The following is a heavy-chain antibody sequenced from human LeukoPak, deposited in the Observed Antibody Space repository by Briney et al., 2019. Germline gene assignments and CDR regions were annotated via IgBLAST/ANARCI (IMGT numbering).Heavy chain of an antibody. D-gene: IGHD1-20*01. CDR1: GFTFSSYA. Sequence: PGGSLRLSCAASGFTFSSYAMSWVRQAPGKGLEWVSPIGGGGESTYYADSVKGRFTISRDNSKNTVYLQMNSLRAEDAAVYYCAKVLSGSQDYWGQGTLVTVFS. V-gene: IGHV3-23*01. J-gene: IGHJ4*02. CDR2: IGGGGEST. CDR3: AKVLSGSQDY.